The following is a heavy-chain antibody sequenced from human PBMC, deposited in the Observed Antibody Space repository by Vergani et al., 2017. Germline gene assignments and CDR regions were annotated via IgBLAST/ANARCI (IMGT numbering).Heavy chain of an antibody. V-gene: IGHV3-30*02. CDR3: ARDLAVDTYYYDSSVKWRYFDY. CDR1: GFTFSSYG. D-gene: IGHD3-22*01. Sequence: QVQLVESGGGVVQPGGSLRLSCAASGFTFSSYGMHWVRQAPGKGLEWVAFIRYDGSNKYYADSVKGRFTISRDNAKNSLYLQMNSLRAEDTAVYYCARDLAVDTYYYDSSVKWRYFDYWGQGTLVTVSS. CDR2: IRYDGSNK. J-gene: IGHJ4*02.